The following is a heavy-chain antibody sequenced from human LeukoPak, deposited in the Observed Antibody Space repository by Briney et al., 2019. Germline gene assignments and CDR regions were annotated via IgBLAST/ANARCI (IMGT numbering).Heavy chain of an antibody. D-gene: IGHD3-22*01. V-gene: IGHV4-31*03. CDR1: GGSISGYY. Sequence: SETLSLTCTVSGGSISGYYWSWIRQHPGKGLEWIGYIYYSGSTYYNPSLKSRVTISVDTSKNQFSLKLSSVTAADTAVYYCASGGASNYYDSSGYPFDYWGQGTLVTVSS. CDR3: ASGGASNYYDSSGYPFDY. CDR2: IYYSGST. J-gene: IGHJ4*02.